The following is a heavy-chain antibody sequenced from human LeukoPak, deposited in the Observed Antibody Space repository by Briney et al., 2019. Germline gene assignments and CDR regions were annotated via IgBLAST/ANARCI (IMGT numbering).Heavy chain of an antibody. CDR1: GYTFTGYY. D-gene: IGHD3-9*01. J-gene: IGHJ4*02. CDR2: INPNSGGT. Sequence: GASVKVSCKASGYTFTGYYMHWVRQAPGQGLEWMGWINPNSGGTNYAQKFQGRVAMTRDTSISTDYMELSMRRADDTALYCGTRSGYDILTGYSPNFDYWGQGTLVAASS. V-gene: IGHV1-2*02. CDR3: TRSGYDILTGYSPNFDY.